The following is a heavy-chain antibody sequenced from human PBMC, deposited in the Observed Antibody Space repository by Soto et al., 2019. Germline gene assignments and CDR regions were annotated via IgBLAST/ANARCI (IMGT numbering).Heavy chain of an antibody. CDR2: IYYSGST. Sequence: SETLSLTCTVSGGSISSGGYYWSWIRQHPGKGLEWIGYIYYSGSTYYNPSLKSRVTISVDTSKNQFSLKLSSVTAADTAVYYCARSPNYYDSSGYPHYFDYWGQGNLVTVSS. CDR3: ARSPNYYDSSGYPHYFDY. D-gene: IGHD3-22*01. CDR1: GGSISSGGYY. J-gene: IGHJ4*02. V-gene: IGHV4-31*03.